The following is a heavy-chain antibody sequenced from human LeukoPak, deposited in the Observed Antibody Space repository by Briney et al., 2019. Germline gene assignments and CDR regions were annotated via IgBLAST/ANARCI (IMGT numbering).Heavy chain of an antibody. Sequence: GESLKISCKGSGYSFTSYWIGWVRQMPGKGLEWMGIINPGDSDTRYSPSFQGQVTISADKSISTAYLQWSSLKASDTAMYYCARQGSSWYSWFDPWGQGTLVTVSS. V-gene: IGHV5-51*01. J-gene: IGHJ5*02. D-gene: IGHD6-13*01. CDR2: INPGDSDT. CDR3: ARQGSSWYSWFDP. CDR1: GYSFTSYW.